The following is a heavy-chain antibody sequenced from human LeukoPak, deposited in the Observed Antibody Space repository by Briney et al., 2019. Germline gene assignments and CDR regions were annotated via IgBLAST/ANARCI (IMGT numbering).Heavy chain of an antibody. J-gene: IGHJ6*04. Sequence: ASVKLSCKASGYTFTSYYMHWVRQAPGQGLEWMGIINPSGGSTSYAQKFQGRVTMTRDTSTSTVYMELSSLRSEDTAVYYCARDIVVVPAATEDYYYYGMDVWGKGTTVTVSS. D-gene: IGHD2-2*01. V-gene: IGHV1-46*01. CDR1: GYTFTSYY. CDR3: ARDIVVVPAATEDYYYYGMDV. CDR2: INPSGGST.